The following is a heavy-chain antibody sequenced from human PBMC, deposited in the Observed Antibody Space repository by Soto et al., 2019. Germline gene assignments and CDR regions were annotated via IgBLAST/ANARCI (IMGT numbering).Heavy chain of an antibody. D-gene: IGHD3-3*01. V-gene: IGHV1-2*02. CDR2: INPNSGGT. CDR3: ARDPTWSGYYTHLFDY. J-gene: IGHJ4*02. CDR1: GYTFTGYY. Sequence: ASGKVSCKASGYTFTGYYMHWVRQAPGQGLEWMGWINPNSGGTNYAQKFQGRVTMTRDTSISTAYMELSRLRSDDTAVYYCARDPTWSGYYTHLFDYWGQGTLVTVSS.